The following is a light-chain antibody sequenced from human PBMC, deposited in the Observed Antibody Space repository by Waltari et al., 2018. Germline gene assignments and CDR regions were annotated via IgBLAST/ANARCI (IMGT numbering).Light chain of an antibody. CDR1: SSNIRNTA. J-gene: IGLJ2*01. CDR3: AAWDDSLNGVV. Sequence: QSVLTQPPPVSGAPRQRVHISCSGSSSNIRNTAARWYQQLPGKAPKLLLSYDDLLPSGLSDRISYSKSGTSAFLAISGLQSEDEADYYCAAWDDSLNGVVFGGGTKLTVL. CDR2: YDD. V-gene: IGLV1-36*01.